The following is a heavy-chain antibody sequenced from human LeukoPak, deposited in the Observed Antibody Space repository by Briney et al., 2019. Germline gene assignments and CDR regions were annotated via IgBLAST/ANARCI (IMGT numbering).Heavy chain of an antibody. Sequence: SETLSLTCGVSGGSISSSNWWSWVRQPPGKGLEWIGEIYHSGSTNYNPSPKSRVTISVDKSKKQFSLNLSSVTAADTAVYYCARSVATIRIFDYWGQGTLVTVSS. V-gene: IGHV4-4*02. D-gene: IGHD5-12*01. J-gene: IGHJ4*02. CDR2: IYHSGST. CDR1: GGSISSSNW. CDR3: ARSVATIRIFDY.